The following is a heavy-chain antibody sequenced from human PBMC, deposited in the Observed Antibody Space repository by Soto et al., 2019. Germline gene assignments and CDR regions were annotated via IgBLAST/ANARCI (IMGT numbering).Heavy chain of an antibody. Sequence: QVQLVQSGAEVKKPGSSVKVSCKASGGTFSSYAISWVRQAPGQGLEWMGGIIPIFGTANYAQKFQGRVPITADKYTSTAYMELSSLRSEDTAVYYCARGGYCSSTSCYRSYYYGMDVWGQGTTVTVSS. V-gene: IGHV1-69*06. CDR2: IIPIFGTA. CDR3: ARGGYCSSTSCYRSYYYGMDV. D-gene: IGHD2-2*02. J-gene: IGHJ6*02. CDR1: GGTFSSYA.